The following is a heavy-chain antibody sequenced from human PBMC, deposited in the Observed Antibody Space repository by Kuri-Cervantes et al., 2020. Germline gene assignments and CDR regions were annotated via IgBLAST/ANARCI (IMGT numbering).Heavy chain of an antibody. CDR1: GDSVSSNSAA. CDR2: TYYRSKWYN. J-gene: IGHJ6*02. CDR3: ARLYYYDSSGYYSYYYGMDV. D-gene: IGHD3-22*01. Sequence: SQTLSLTCAISGDSVSSNSAAWNWIRQSPSRGLEWLGRTYYRSKWYNDYAVSVKSRITINPDTSKNQFSLKLSSVTAADTAVYYCARLYYYDSSGYYSYYYGMDVWGQGTTVTVSS. V-gene: IGHV6-1*01.